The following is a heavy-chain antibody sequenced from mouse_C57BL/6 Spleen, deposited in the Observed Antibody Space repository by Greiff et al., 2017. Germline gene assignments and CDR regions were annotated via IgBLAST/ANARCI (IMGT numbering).Heavy chain of an antibody. Sequence: VKLMESGAELVRPGASVTLSCKASGYTFTDYEMHWVKQTPVHGLEWIGAIDPETGGTAYNQKFKGKAILTADKSSSTAYMELRSLTSEDSAVYYCTRLLRAWFAYWGQGTLVTVSA. CDR1: GYTFTDYE. D-gene: IGHD1-1*01. CDR3: TRLLRAWFAY. J-gene: IGHJ3*01. CDR2: IDPETGGT. V-gene: IGHV1-15*01.